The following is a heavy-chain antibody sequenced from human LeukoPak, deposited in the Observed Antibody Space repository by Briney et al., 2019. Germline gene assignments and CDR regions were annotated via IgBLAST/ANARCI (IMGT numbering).Heavy chain of an antibody. CDR2: INHSGST. D-gene: IGHD6-13*01. J-gene: IGHJ4*02. V-gene: IGHV4-34*01. CDR3: ARHSGSSTY. Sequence: SETLSLTCAVYGGSFSGYYWSWIRQPPGKGLEWIGEINHSGSTNYNPSLKSRVTISVDTSKNQFSLKLSSVTAADTAVYYCARHSGSSTYWGQGTLVTVSS. CDR1: GGSFSGYY.